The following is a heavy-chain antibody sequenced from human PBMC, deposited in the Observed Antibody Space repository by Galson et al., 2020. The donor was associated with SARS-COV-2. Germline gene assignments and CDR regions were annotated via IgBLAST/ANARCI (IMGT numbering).Heavy chain of an antibody. J-gene: IGHJ5*02. CDR1: GYTFTGHY. D-gene: IGHD2-2*01. CDR2: INPKTGGT. CDR3: ARDVVVIPVIFSSFKSFDH. V-gene: IGHV1-2*02. Sequence: ASVKVSCEASGYTFTGHYIHWVRQAPGQGLEWMGWINPKTGGTFYAQKFLGRVTVTRDTSITTAYMELRNLRSDDTAVYYCARDVVVIPVIFSSFKSFDHWGQGTLVTVSS.